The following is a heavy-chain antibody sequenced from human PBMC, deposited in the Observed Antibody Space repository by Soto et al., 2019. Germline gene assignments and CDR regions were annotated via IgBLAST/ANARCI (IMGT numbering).Heavy chain of an antibody. V-gene: IGHV4-34*01. CDR2: INHRGST. CDR1: GGSFTGYY. D-gene: IGHD1-1*01. CDR3: ARGWELERLMDV. Sequence: QVRLQQWGAGLLKPSETLSLTCAVFGGSFTGYYWSWIRQPPGKGLEWIGEINHRGSTNYNPSLKSRVTISVDTSKNQFSLRLSSVTAADTAVYFCARGWELERLMDVWGKGTTVTVSS. J-gene: IGHJ6*03.